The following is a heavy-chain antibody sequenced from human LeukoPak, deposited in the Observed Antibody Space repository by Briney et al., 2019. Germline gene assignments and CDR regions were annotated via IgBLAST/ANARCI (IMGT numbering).Heavy chain of an antibody. J-gene: IGHJ4*02. CDR3: ARGSWRSIAARRGWYFDY. D-gene: IGHD6-6*01. CDR1: GGSIRSESYY. Sequence: SETLSLTCTVSGGSIRSESYYWGWIRQPPGKGLEWIGSIYYSGSTNYNPSLKSRVTISGDTSKNQFSLKLSSVTAADTAVYYCARGSWRSIAARRGWYFDYWGQGTLVTVSS. CDR2: IYYSGST. V-gene: IGHV4-39*07.